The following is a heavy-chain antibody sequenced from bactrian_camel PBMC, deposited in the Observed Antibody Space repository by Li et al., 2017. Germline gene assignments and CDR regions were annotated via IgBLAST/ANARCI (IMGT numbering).Heavy chain of an antibody. CDR1: GDTISRYC. D-gene: IGHD1*01. J-gene: IGHJ4*01. V-gene: IGHV3S9*01. CDR3: AAEIALRHSPLSWSRCPSGAYY. CDR2: IESDGST. Sequence: VESGGGSVQVGGSLLLSCVASGDTISRYCMGWFRQVPDKAREGVAGIESDGSTSYADSVKGRFTISQDSAKNTVYLQMNDPKPEDTAVYFCAAEIALRHSPLSWSRCPSGAYYWGQGTQVTVS.